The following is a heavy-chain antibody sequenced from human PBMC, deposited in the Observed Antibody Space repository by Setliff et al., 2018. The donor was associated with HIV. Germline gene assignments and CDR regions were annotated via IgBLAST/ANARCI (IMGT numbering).Heavy chain of an antibody. V-gene: IGHV1-2*02. CDR1: GYTLTGHY. CDR3: ARNFGLSPSGKYYYYYGMDI. Sequence: ASVKVSCKASGYTLTGHYLHWVRQAPGQGLEWLGWVNPNSGDAIYAQNFQGRVTMTRDTSINAAYMELRGLRSDDTAVYYCARNFGLSPSGKYYYYYGMDIWGQGTTVTVPS. D-gene: IGHD3-10*01. CDR2: VNPNSGDA. J-gene: IGHJ6*02.